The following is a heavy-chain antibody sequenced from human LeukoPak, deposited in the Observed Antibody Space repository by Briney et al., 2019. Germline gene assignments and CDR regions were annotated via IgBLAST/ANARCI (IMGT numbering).Heavy chain of an antibody. D-gene: IGHD7-27*01. V-gene: IGHV3-21*01. CDR3: ASVWGLTGEPFDY. J-gene: IGHJ4*02. CDR1: GFTFSSYS. Sequence: GGSLRLSCAASGFTFSSYSMNWVRQAPGKGLEWVSSISSSSSYIYYADSVKGRFTISRDNAKNSLYLQMNSLRAEDTAVYYCASVWGLTGEPFDYWGQGTLVTVSS. CDR2: ISSSSSYI.